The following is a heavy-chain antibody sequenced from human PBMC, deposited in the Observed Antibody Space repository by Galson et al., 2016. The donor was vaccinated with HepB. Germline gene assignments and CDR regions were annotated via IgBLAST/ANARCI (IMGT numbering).Heavy chain of an antibody. D-gene: IGHD4-17*01. CDR2: INNAGSEN. V-gene: IGHV3-7*04. Sequence: SLRLSCAASGFSFSSYWMTWVRQTTGKALQWVADINNAGSENRYLVSVMGRFTISRDNAKNSLFLQMNSLSAEDTAVYYCARTQRNGDELDYWGQGTLVTVSS. CDR1: GFSFSSYW. J-gene: IGHJ4*02. CDR3: ARTQRNGDELDY.